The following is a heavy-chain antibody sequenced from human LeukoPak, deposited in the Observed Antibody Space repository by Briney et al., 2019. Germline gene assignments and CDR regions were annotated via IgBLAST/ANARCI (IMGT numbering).Heavy chain of an antibody. D-gene: IGHD6-6*01. CDR1: GFTFSIYA. CDR3: ARAEDSSSDGMDV. J-gene: IGHJ6*04. Sequence: GGSLRLSCAASGFTFSIYAMNWVRQAPGKGLEWVSAISFSGGSTYYADSVKGRFTISRDNSKNTLYLQMNSLRAEDTAVYYCARAEDSSSDGMDVWGKGTTVTVSS. V-gene: IGHV3-23*01. CDR2: ISFSGGST.